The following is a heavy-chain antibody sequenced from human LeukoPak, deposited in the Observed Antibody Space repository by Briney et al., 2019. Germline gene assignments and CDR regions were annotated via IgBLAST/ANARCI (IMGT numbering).Heavy chain of an antibody. V-gene: IGHV3-23*01. CDR3: AKDAYDSSGYYYVDVFDY. D-gene: IGHD3-22*01. Sequence: GGSLRLSCAASGFTFSSYAMSWVRQAPGKGLEWVSAISGSGGSTYYADSVKGRFTISRDNSKNTLYLQMNSLRAEDTAVYYCAKDAYDSSGYYYVDVFDYWGQGTLVTASS. CDR2: ISGSGGST. J-gene: IGHJ4*02. CDR1: GFTFSSYA.